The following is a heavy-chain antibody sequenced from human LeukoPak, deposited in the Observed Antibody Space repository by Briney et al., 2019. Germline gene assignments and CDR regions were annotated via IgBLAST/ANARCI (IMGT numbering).Heavy chain of an antibody. V-gene: IGHV3-48*03. CDR2: ISSSGSTI. CDR1: GFTFSSYE. J-gene: IGHJ4*02. CDR3: AIDRYFDWLFDY. Sequence: GGSLRLSCAASGFTFSSYEMNWVRQAPGKGLEWVSYISSSGSTIYYADSVKGRFTISRDNAKNSLYLQMNSLRAEDTAVYYCAIDRYFDWLFDYWGQGTLVTVSS. D-gene: IGHD3-9*01.